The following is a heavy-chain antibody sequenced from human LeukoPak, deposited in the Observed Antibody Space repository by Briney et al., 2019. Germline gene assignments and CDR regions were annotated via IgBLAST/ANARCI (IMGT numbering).Heavy chain of an antibody. J-gene: IGHJ4*02. CDR2: INGDGSST. CDR1: GFTFSYHW. V-gene: IGHV3-74*01. D-gene: IGHD1-26*01. CDR3: TREVGASFDY. Sequence: PGGSLRLSCAASGFTFSYHWMHWVRQAPGKGLVWVSRINGDGSSTSYADSVKGRFTISRDNAKNTLYLQMNSLRAEDTAVYYCTREVGASFDYWGQGSLVTVSS.